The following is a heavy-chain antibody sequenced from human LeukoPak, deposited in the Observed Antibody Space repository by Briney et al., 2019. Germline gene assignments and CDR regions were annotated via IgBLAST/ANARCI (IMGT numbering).Heavy chain of an antibody. Sequence: GGSLRLSCAASGFTFSSYAMSWVRQAPGKGLEWVSAISGSGGGTYYADSVKGRFTISRDNSKNTLYLQMNSLRAEDTAVYYCAKFRGSTSSLNWGQGTLVTVSS. CDR3: AKFRGSTSSLN. J-gene: IGHJ4*02. CDR2: ISGSGGGT. V-gene: IGHV3-23*01. D-gene: IGHD2-2*01. CDR1: GFTFSSYA.